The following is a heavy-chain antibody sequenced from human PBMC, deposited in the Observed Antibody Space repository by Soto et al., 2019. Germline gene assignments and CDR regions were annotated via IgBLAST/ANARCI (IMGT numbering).Heavy chain of an antibody. CDR1: EYTFTSYA. J-gene: IGHJ6*02. CDR3: ASEGYYYYGMDV. Sequence: ASVKVSCKASEYTFTSYAMHWVRQAPGQRLEWMGWINAGNGNTKYSQKFQGRVTITRDTSASTAYMELSSLRSEDTAVYYCASEGYYYYGMDVWGQGTTVTVSS. V-gene: IGHV1-3*01. CDR2: INAGNGNT.